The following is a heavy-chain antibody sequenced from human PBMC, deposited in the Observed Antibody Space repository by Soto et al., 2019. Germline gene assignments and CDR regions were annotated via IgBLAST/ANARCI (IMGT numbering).Heavy chain of an antibody. V-gene: IGHV1-2*02. CDR2: INPNSGDT. D-gene: IGHD1-26*01. CDR3: ARGWNIVAAVTNNWFDP. CDR1: GYTFTGYY. J-gene: IGHJ5*02. Sequence: QVPLVQSGAEVKKPGASVKVSCKASGYTFTGYYMHWVRQAPGQGLEWMGWINPNSGDTNYAQKFQGRVTMSGDTSIITAYMELSRLRYDDTAVYYCARGWNIVAAVTNNWFDPWGQEPWSPSPQ.